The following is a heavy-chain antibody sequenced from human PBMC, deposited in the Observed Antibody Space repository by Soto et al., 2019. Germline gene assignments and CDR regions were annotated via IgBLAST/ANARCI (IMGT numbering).Heavy chain of an antibody. CDR1: GFSFSDAW. V-gene: IGHV3-15*01. Sequence: EVQLVESGGGLVKPGGSLRLSCTASGFSFSDAWMSWVRQAPGQGLEWVGRIKSRRDDETREYVAAVKGRFIVSRDDSKNALYREMNNLKSEDTAVYFCTTDAPRIGFGEFESWRQGTIVTVSS. CDR3: TTDAPRIGFGEFES. J-gene: IGHJ4*02. D-gene: IGHD3-10*01. CDR2: IKSRRDDETR.